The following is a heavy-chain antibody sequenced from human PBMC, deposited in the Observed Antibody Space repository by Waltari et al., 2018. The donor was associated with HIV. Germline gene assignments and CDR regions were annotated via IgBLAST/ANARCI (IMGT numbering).Heavy chain of an antibody. CDR1: GFTFRGYG. CDR2: IRHDDSNR. Sequence: QVRLVESGGGVVPPGGSLGLPCAASGFTFRGYGIPWVRQAPGKGLEWVAFIRHDDSNRYYRDSVKGRFTISRDNSKNTVDLQMNNLKAEDTAVYYCGKDSNYFYDSTGYYCDFWGQGTLVTVSS. V-gene: IGHV3-30*02. CDR3: GKDSNYFYDSTGYYCDF. D-gene: IGHD3-3*01. J-gene: IGHJ4*02.